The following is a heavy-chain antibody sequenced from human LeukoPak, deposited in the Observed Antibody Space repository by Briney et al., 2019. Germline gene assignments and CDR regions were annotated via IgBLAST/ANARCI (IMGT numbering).Heavy chain of an antibody. Sequence: SETLSLTCTVSGGSISSYYWSWIRQPPGKGLEWIGYIYYNGSTNYNPSLKSRVTMSVDTSKNQFSLKLSSVTAADTAVYYCARDGITISDWGQGTLVTVSS. J-gene: IGHJ4*02. CDR2: IYYNGST. D-gene: IGHD3-3*01. CDR1: GGSISSYY. V-gene: IGHV4-59*12. CDR3: ARDGITISD.